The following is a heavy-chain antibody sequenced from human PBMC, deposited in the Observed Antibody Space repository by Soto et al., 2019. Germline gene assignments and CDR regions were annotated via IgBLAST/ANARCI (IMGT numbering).Heavy chain of an antibody. J-gene: IGHJ4*02. Sequence: QVQLVESGGGVVQPGRSLRLSCAASGFSFSTYGMHWVRQAPGKGLEWVAVIWFDGSYKYYADSLKGRLTISRDNSKNTVFLQMSSLRAEDTAVYYCATTLLDGYNLAYWGQGTLVAVSS. V-gene: IGHV3-33*01. D-gene: IGHD5-12*01. CDR2: IWFDGSYK. CDR3: ATTLLDGYNLAY. CDR1: GFSFSTYG.